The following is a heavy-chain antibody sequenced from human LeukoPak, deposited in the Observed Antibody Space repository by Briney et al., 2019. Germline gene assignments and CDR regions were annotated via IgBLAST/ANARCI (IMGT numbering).Heavy chain of an antibody. CDR2: TYYSGST. J-gene: IGHJ5*02. CDR3: ARAVGYSYPNWFDP. V-gene: IGHV4-59*08. Sequence: SETLSLTCTVSGGSISSYYWSWIRQPPGKGLEWIGYTYYSGSTNYNPSLKSRVTISVDTSKNQFSLKLSSVTAADTAVYYCARAVGYSYPNWFDPWGQGTLVTVSS. CDR1: GGSISSYY. D-gene: IGHD5-18*01.